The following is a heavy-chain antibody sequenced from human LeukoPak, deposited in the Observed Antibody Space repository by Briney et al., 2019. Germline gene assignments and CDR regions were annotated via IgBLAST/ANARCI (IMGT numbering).Heavy chain of an antibody. Sequence: SETLSLTCAVSGGSISSSKWWSWVRQPPGKGLEWIGEVYHSGNTNYNPSLKSRVSISVDKSKNQFSLKLSSVTAADTAVYHCASSKEVDPFDIWGQGTMVTVSS. J-gene: IGHJ3*02. V-gene: IGHV4-4*02. CDR1: GGSISSSKW. CDR3: ASSKEVDPFDI. CDR2: VYHSGNT.